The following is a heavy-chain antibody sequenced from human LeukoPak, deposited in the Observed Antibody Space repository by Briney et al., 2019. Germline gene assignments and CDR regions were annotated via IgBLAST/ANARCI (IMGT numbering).Heavy chain of an antibody. CDR2: IDSDGNSA. CDR3: ARGTSITAGIDY. J-gene: IGHJ4*02. D-gene: IGHD6-13*01. Sequence: GGSLRLSCAASGFNFRTYWMFWVRHAPGEGLVWVAQIDSDGNSATYGDSAKGRFTISRDNAKNTLFLQTSGLRVEDTAVYYCARGTSITAGIDYWGQGTLVAVSS. CDR1: GFNFRTYW. V-gene: IGHV3-74*01.